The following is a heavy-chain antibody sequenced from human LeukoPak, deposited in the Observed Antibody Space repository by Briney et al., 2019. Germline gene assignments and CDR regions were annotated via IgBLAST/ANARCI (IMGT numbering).Heavy chain of an antibody. J-gene: IGHJ4*02. Sequence: GASVKVSCKASGYTFTGYYMHWVRQAPGQGLEWMGWLNPNSGGTNYAQKFQDRVTMTRDTSISTAYMELSRLRSDDTAVYYCARDQTSSDFDYWGQGTLVTVSS. CDR1: GYTFTGYY. CDR2: LNPNSGGT. V-gene: IGHV1-2*02. D-gene: IGHD3-22*01. CDR3: ARDQTSSDFDY.